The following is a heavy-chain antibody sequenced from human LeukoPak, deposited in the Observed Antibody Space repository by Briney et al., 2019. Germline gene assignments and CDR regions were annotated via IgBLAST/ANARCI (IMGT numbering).Heavy chain of an antibody. D-gene: IGHD1-26*01. Sequence: GGSLRLSCAASGFTFSSYSMNWVRQAPGKGLEWVSSISSSSSYMYYADSVKGRFTISGDNAKNSLYLQMNSLRAEDTAVYYCARGEYSGSYPSRYWGQGTLVTVSS. V-gene: IGHV3-21*01. J-gene: IGHJ4*02. CDR1: GFTFSSYS. CDR3: ARGEYSGSYPSRY. CDR2: ISSSSSYM.